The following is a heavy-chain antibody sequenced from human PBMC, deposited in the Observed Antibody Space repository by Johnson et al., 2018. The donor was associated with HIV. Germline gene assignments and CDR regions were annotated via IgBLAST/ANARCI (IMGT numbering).Heavy chain of an antibody. J-gene: IGHJ3*02. Sequence: VQLVESGGGVVQPGGSLRLSCAASGFTFSSYAMSWVRQAPGKGLEWVSAISGSGGSTYYADSVKGRFTISRDNSKNTLYLQMNSLRAEDTALYYCAREGSGSPDGFDIWGQGTMVTVSS. CDR3: AREGSGSPDGFDI. CDR2: ISGSGGST. V-gene: IGHV3-23*04. D-gene: IGHD1-26*01. CDR1: GFTFSSYA.